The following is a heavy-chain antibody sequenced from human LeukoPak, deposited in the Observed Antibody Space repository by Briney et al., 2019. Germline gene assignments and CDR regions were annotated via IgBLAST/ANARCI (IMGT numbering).Heavy chain of an antibody. CDR1: GGTFSSYA. J-gene: IGHJ4*02. CDR3: AREGALDVSSWYVY. CDR2: IIPILGIA. D-gene: IGHD6-13*01. V-gene: IGHV1-69*04. Sequence: ASVKVSCKASGGTFSSYAISWVRQAPGQGLEWMGRIIPILGIANYAQKFQGRVTITADKSTSTAYMELSSLRSEDTAVYYCAREGALDVSSWYVYWGQGTLVTVSS.